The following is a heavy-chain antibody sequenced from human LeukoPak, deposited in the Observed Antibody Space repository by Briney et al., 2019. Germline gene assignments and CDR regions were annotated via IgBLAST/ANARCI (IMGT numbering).Heavy chain of an antibody. Sequence: GGSLRLSCAASGFTFSGSAVHWVRQSSGKGLEWIGHIDKKDNLYATAYAESVKGRFTISRDDSKDTAFLHMDSLKTEDTALYYCTRDRGTYSWFDPWGQGTLVTVSS. CDR1: GFTFSGSA. CDR3: TRDRGTYSWFDP. D-gene: IGHD1-26*01. J-gene: IGHJ5*02. CDR2: IDKKDNLYAT. V-gene: IGHV3-73*01.